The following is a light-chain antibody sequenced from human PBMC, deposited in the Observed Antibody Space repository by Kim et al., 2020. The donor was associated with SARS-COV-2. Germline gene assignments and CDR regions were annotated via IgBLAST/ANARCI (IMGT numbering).Light chain of an antibody. V-gene: IGKV1-13*02. Sequence: AIQLTQSPSSLSASVGDRVTITCRASQGISSALVWYQQKPGKAPKLLIYDASNLESGVPSRFSGSGSGTDFTLTISSLQPEDFATYYCQQFNSYPLTFGGGTKVDIK. CDR1: QGISSA. J-gene: IGKJ4*01. CDR3: QQFNSYPLT. CDR2: DAS.